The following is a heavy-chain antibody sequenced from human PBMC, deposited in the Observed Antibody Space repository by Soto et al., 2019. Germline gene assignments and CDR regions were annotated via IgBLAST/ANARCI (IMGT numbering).Heavy chain of an antibody. CDR1: GYTFTSSG. D-gene: IGHD2-21*02. V-gene: IGHV1-18*01. J-gene: IGHJ3*01. CDR2: ISAHTGSS. Sequence: AAVKVSCKSSGYTFTSSGMSWVRQAPGQGLEWMGWISAHTGSSEYAQRFQGRVTMTTDRSTSTAYMELRSLRSDDTAVYYCAAGVCYQGSDNRDYSCDAFDFWCPGTRVTVSS. CDR3: AAGVCYQGSDNRDYSCDAFDF.